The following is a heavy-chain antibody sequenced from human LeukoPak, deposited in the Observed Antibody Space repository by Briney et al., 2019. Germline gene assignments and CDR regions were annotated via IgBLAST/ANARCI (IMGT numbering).Heavy chain of an antibody. Sequence: SETLSLTCAVSGHSISSGYYWGWIRQPPGKGLEWIGSIFHSGSTYYSRSLKSRVTISVDRSKNQFSLKLSSVTAADTAVYFCARHANGYYSNFDFWGQGTLVTVSS. D-gene: IGHD3-3*01. CDR2: IFHSGST. CDR3: ARHANGYYSNFDF. CDR1: GHSISSGYY. J-gene: IGHJ4*02. V-gene: IGHV4-38-2*01.